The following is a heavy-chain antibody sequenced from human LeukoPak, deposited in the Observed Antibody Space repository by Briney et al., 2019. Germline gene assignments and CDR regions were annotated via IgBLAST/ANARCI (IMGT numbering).Heavy chain of an antibody. D-gene: IGHD6-19*01. J-gene: IGHJ6*02. V-gene: IGHV3-21*01. Sequence: GGSLRPSCAASGFTFSSYSMNWVRQAPGKGLEWVSSISSSSSYIYYADSVKGRFTISRDDAKNSLYLQMNSLRAEDTAVYYCARDFNGSGWYRFGMDVWGQGTTVTVSS. CDR3: ARDFNGSGWYRFGMDV. CDR2: ISSSSSYI. CDR1: GFTFSSYS.